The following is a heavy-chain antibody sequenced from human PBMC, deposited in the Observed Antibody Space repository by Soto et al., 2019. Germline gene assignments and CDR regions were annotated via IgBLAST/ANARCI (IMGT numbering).Heavy chain of an antibody. CDR2: ISSSSSYM. CDR1: GFTFSSYS. V-gene: IGHV3-21*01. CDR3: AREVRPTYYDFWSGYSSPHDAFDI. D-gene: IGHD3-3*01. J-gene: IGHJ3*02. Sequence: PGGSLRLSCAASGFTFSSYSMNWVRQAPGKGLEWVSSISSSSSYMYYADSVKGRFTISRDNAKNSLYLQMNSLRAEDTAVYYCAREVRPTYYDFWSGYSSPHDAFDIWGQGTMVTVSS.